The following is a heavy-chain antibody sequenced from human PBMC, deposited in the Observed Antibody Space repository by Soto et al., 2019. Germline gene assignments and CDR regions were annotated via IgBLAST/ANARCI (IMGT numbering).Heavy chain of an antibody. Sequence: SVKVSCKASGFTFTSSAMQWVRQARGQRREWIGWIVVGSGNTNYAQKFQERVTITRDMSTSTAYMELSSLRSEDTAVYYCAAVRYSSGAYYFDYWGKGTLVTVSS. D-gene: IGHD6-19*01. CDR2: IVVGSGNT. CDR3: AAVRYSSGAYYFDY. V-gene: IGHV1-58*02. CDR1: GFTFTSSA. J-gene: IGHJ4*02.